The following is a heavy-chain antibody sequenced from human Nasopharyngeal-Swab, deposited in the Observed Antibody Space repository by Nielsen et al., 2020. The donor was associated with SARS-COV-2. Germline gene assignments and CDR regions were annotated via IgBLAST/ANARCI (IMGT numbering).Heavy chain of an antibody. CDR1: GYTFTSYD. CDR2: ISGYNGDT. Sequence: ASVKVSCKASGYTFTSYDINWVRQATGQGLEWMGWISGYNGDTNYAQKAQGRVTMTTDTSTNTAYMEVRSLRSDDTAVYYCARGDVYGMDVWGQGTTVTVSS. D-gene: IGHD5-24*01. V-gene: IGHV1-18*01. J-gene: IGHJ6*02. CDR3: ARGDVYGMDV.